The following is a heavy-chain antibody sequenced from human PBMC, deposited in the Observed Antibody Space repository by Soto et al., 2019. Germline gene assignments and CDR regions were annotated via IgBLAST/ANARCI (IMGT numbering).Heavy chain of an antibody. Sequence: GGSLRLSCAASGFTFSSYAMSWVRQAPGKGLEWVSAISGSGGSTYYADSVKGRFTISRDNSKNTLYLQMNSLRAEDTAVYYCAKGSQSEFGELLSESYYYMDVWGKGTTVTVSS. CDR1: GFTFSSYA. CDR2: ISGSGGST. D-gene: IGHD3-10*01. V-gene: IGHV3-23*01. J-gene: IGHJ6*03. CDR3: AKGSQSEFGELLSESYYYMDV.